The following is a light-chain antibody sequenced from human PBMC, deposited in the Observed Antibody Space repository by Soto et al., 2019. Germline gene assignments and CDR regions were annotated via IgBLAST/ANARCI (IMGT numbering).Light chain of an antibody. J-gene: IGKJ1*01. Sequence: EIVRTQSPATLSVSPGERATLSCRASQSVSSDLAWYQHKPGQAPRLLIYGASTRATGIPARFSGRGSGAEFTLTISSLQSVDFAVYYCQQYDNWPQTFGQGTKVDIK. CDR1: QSVSSD. CDR3: QQYDNWPQT. V-gene: IGKV3-15*01. CDR2: GAS.